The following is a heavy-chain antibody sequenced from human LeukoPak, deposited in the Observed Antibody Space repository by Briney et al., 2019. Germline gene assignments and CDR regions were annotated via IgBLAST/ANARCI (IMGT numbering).Heavy chain of an antibody. CDR3: AKHLNSFDSSGYQGGGFDY. CDR1: GFTFSSYG. D-gene: IGHD3-22*01. CDR2: ISYDGSNK. Sequence: PGRSLRLSCAASGFTFSSYGMHWVRQAPGKGLEWVAVISYDGSNKYYADSVKGRLTIPRDHSKNTLYLQMNSLRAEDTAVYYCAKHLNSFDSSGYQGGGFDYWGQGTLVTVPS. J-gene: IGHJ4*02. V-gene: IGHV3-30*18.